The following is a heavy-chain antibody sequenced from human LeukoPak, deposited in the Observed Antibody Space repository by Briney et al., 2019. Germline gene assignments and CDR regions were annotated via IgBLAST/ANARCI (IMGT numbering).Heavy chain of an antibody. Sequence: ASVKVSCKASGYTFTTYDINWVRQATGQGLEWMGWMNPNSGNTGYAQKFQGRVTITRNTSISTAYMELSSLRSEDTAVYYCAGNYYDSSGKAFDIWGQGTMVTVSS. J-gene: IGHJ3*02. D-gene: IGHD3-22*01. V-gene: IGHV1-8*01. CDR3: AGNYYDSSGKAFDI. CDR1: GYTFTTYD. CDR2: MNPNSGNT.